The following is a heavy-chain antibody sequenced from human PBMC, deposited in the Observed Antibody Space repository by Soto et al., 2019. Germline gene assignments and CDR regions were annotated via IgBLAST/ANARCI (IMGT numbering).Heavy chain of an antibody. D-gene: IGHD2-21*02. Sequence: SETLSLTCTVSGGSISSGDYYWSWVRQHPGKGLEWIGYRSYSGSTYYNPSLKSRVTIVVDTSRNQFSLRLSSVTSADTAVYYCAREGGLAYCGGDCLYNWFDPWGQGTLVTVSS. CDR2: RSYSGST. V-gene: IGHV4-31*03. CDR3: AREGGLAYCGGDCLYNWFDP. CDR1: GGSISSGDYY. J-gene: IGHJ5*02.